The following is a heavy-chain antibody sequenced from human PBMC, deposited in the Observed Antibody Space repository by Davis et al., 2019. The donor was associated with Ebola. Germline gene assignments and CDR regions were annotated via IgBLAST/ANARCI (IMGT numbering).Heavy chain of an antibody. CDR2: ITNNGGST. V-gene: IGHV3-64*04. D-gene: IGHD3-3*01. Sequence: GGSLRLSCSVSGFMFSSYTMHWVRQAPGKGLQYVSGITNNGGSTYYADSVKGRFTISRDNSKNTLYLQMNSLRVEDTAVYYCARSGLSFGVVKYHYGMDVWGKGTTVTVSS. CDR1: GFMFSSYT. J-gene: IGHJ6*04. CDR3: ARSGLSFGVVKYHYGMDV.